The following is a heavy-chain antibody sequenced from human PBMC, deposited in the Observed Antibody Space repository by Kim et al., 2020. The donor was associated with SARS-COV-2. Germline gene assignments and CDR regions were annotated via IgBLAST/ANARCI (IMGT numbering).Heavy chain of an antibody. D-gene: IGHD6-19*01. CDR3: AKDLGSGWSFDY. CDR2: ISYDGSNK. Sequence: GGSLRLSCAASGFTFSLYAMHWVRQAPGKGLEWVAVISYDGSNKYYADSVKGRFTISRDNSKNTLFLQMNSLRADDTAVYYCAKDLGSGWSFDYWGQGTLVTVSS. J-gene: IGHJ4*02. CDR1: GFTFSLYA. V-gene: IGHV3-30*18.